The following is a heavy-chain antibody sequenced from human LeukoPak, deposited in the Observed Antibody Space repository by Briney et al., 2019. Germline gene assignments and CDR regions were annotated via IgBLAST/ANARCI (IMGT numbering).Heavy chain of an antibody. CDR3: TRHQSPYLDAFDL. J-gene: IGHJ3*01. Sequence: GGSLRLSCAASGFTFSTHWMSWVRQAPGRGLEWITFIKTKPFGGTSEYAASVKGRFSFSRDDSKNIAYLQMNNLNTEDTAVYYCTRHQSPYLDAFDLWGQGTMVTVAS. V-gene: IGHV3-49*04. CDR2: IKTKPFGGTS. CDR1: GFTFSTHW. D-gene: IGHD2-2*01.